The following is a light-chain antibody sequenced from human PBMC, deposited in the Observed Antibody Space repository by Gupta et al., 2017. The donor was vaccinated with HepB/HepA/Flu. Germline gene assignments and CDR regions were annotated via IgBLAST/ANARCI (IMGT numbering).Light chain of an antibody. CDR3: QSYDTGHVL. J-gene: IGLJ2*01. CDR2: HNN. CDR1: SSNIGADYS. Sequence: QSILTQPPSVSRAAGQSVVISCTGTSSNIGADYSVHWYQKVPGTGPKLLIHHNNLRSSGVPGRFSSSKSGTSASLTITGLQAEDEAEYYCQSYDTGHVLFGGGTKLTVL. V-gene: IGLV1-40*01.